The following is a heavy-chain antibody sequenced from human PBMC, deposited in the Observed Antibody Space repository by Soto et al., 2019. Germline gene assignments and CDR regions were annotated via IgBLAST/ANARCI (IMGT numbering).Heavy chain of an antibody. V-gene: IGHV2-5*01. CDR2: IYWNDDK. CDR1: GFSLSTSGVG. CDR3: XHIRLLYVSSGSPIAPWDNXXXP. J-gene: IGHJ5*02. D-gene: IGHD3-22*01. Sequence: ESGPTLVNPTQTLTLTCTFSGFSLSTSGVGVGWIRQPPGKALEGLALIYWNDDKRYSPSLKSRLTITKDTSKNQVVLTMSNMDXXXXXXXXXXHIRLLYVSSGSPIAPWDNXXXPXGQGTXVTV.